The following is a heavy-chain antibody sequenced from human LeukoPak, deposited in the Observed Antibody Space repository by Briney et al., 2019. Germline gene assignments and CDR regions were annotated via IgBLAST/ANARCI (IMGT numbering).Heavy chain of an antibody. J-gene: IGHJ6*03. D-gene: IGHD3-10*01. Sequence: GGSLRLSCKGSGFSFSGYWMTWVRQSPGKGPEWVANIKQDESERYTVDSVKGRFTISRDNAKNSVYLQMNSLRAEDTALYYCARLSAYYYGSYFYYYMDVWGKGTTVTVSS. CDR2: IKQDESER. V-gene: IGHV3-7*01. CDR3: ARLSAYYYGSYFYYYMDV. CDR1: GFSFSGYW.